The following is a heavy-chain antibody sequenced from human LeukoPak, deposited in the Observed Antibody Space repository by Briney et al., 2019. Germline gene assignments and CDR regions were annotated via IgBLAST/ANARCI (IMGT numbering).Heavy chain of an antibody. CDR2: MNPNSGNT. CDR1: GYTFTSYD. Sequence: ASVKVSCKASGYTFTSYDINWVRQATGQGLEWMGWMNPNSGNTGYAQKFQGRVTMTRNTSISTAYMELSSLRSDDMAVYYCARAWYSGSYGAFDIWGQGTMVTVSS. CDR3: ARAWYSGSYGAFDI. D-gene: IGHD1-26*01. V-gene: IGHV1-8*01. J-gene: IGHJ3*02.